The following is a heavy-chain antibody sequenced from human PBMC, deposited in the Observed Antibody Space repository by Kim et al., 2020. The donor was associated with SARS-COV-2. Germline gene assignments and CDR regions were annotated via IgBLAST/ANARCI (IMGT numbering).Heavy chain of an antibody. D-gene: IGHD3-3*01. CDR1: GYTFTSYD. V-gene: IGHV1-8*01. J-gene: IGHJ6*02. Sequence: ASVKVSCKASGYTFTSYDINWVRQAPGQGLEWMGWLDPSNGNTGYSQKFQGRVTMTRDTSISTAYMELSSLRPEATAVYYCARSKSPRGLWRGHSNYDFWSGHFYYYGMDVWGQGTTDTVSS. CDR3: ARSKSPRGLWRGHSNYDFWSGHFYYYGMDV. CDR2: LDPSNGNT.